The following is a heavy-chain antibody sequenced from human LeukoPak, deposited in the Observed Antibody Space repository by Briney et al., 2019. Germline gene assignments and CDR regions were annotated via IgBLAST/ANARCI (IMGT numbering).Heavy chain of an antibody. CDR1: GYTFTGYY. CDR2: INPNSGGT. CDR3: ASQGGSYRARFDP. J-gene: IGHJ5*02. Sequence: ASVKVSCKASGYTFTGYYMHWVRQTPGQGLEWMGWINPNSGGTNYAQKLQGRVTMTRDTSISTAYMELSRLRSDDTAVYYCASQGGSYRARFDPCGQGPLVTVSA. D-gene: IGHD1-26*01. V-gene: IGHV1-2*02.